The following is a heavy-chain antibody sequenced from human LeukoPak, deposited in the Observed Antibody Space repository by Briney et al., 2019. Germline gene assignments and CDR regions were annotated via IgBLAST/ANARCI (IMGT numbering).Heavy chain of an antibody. CDR1: GGSISRSY. CDR2: MYPSGST. V-gene: IGHV4-4*07. J-gene: IGHJ5*01. CDR3: ARDSNYDDYIVSDS. D-gene: IGHD4-17*01. Sequence: SETLSLTCTVSGGSISRSYWSWIRQPAGKGLEWIGRMYPSGSTNYNPSLKSRLSLSADKSKNLLSLKLSSVTAADTAVYYCARDSNYDDYIVSDSWGQGTPVTVPS.